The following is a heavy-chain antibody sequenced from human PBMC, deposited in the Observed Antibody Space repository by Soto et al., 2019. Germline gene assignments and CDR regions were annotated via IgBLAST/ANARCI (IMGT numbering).Heavy chain of an antibody. J-gene: IGHJ4*02. D-gene: IGHD6-19*01. Sequence: ASETLSLTCTVSGGSISSSSYYWGWIRQPPGKGLEWIGSIYYSGSTYYNPSLKSRVTISVDTSKNTLYLQMNSLRAEDTAVYYCVRGEGGWETYWGQGTLVTVSS. CDR2: IYYSGST. CDR3: VRGEGGWETY. V-gene: IGHV4-39*01. CDR1: GGSISSSSYY.